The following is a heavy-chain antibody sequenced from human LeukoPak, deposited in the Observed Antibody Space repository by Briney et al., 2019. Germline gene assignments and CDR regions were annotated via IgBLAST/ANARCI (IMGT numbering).Heavy chain of an antibody. V-gene: IGHV4-38-2*01. CDR1: GYSVSSAHY. CDR2: IYPGGTT. CDR3: ARRIASAMTGFDY. J-gene: IGHJ4*02. D-gene: IGHD6-13*01. Sequence: KPSETLSLTCAVSGYSVSSAHYWGWLRQPPGEGLEWIGTIYPGGTTYYNPSLGSRITISVDASKNHFSLRLSSVTTADTAVYYCARRIASAMTGFDYWGQGALVAVSS.